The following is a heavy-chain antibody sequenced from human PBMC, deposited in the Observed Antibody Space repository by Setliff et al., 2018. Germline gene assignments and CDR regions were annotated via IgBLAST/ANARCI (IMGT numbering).Heavy chain of an antibody. J-gene: IGHJ6*03. CDR3: ARASRFGTTVWKGDYYMDV. D-gene: IGHD4-4*01. V-gene: IGHV7-4-1*02. CDR1: GYTFSSYA. CDR2: INTNTGNP. Sequence: ASVKVFCKASGYTFSSYAMGWMRQAPGQRLEWMGWINTNTGNPSYAQDFTGRLVFSLDTSVSTAYLQISSLKAEDSAVYYCARASRFGTTVWKGDYYMDVWGKGTTVTVSS.